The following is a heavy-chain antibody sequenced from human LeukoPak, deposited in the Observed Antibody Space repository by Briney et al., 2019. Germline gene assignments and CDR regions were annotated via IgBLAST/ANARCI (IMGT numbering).Heavy chain of an antibody. J-gene: IGHJ4*02. D-gene: IGHD2-2*01. CDR1: GGSFSGYY. CDR3: AREAVVPAAIGY. CDR2: INHSGST. Sequence: SETLSLTCAVYGGSFSGYYWSWIRQPPGKGLEWIGEINHSGSTNYNPSLKSRVTTSVDTSKNQFSLKLSSVTAADTAVYYCAREAVVPAAIGYWGQGTLVTVSS. V-gene: IGHV4-34*01.